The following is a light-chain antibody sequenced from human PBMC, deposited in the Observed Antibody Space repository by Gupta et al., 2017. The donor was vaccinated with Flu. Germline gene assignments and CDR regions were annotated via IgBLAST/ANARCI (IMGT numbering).Light chain of an antibody. Sequence: QSALTQPRSVSGSPGQSVTISRTGTSSDVGYYDFVSWYQQHTGKAPKLMIFDVTKRPSGVPHRFSGSKSANTASLTISSLQAEDEADYYCCSYAGSFTWVFGGGTKLTVL. CDR3: CSYAGSFTWV. J-gene: IGLJ3*02. CDR1: SSDVGYYDF. V-gene: IGLV2-11*01. CDR2: DVT.